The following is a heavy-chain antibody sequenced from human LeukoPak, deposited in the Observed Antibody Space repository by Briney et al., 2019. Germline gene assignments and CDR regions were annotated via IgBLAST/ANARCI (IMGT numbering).Heavy chain of an antibody. CDR3: ARQTYRGSRRGDDAFDI. J-gene: IGHJ3*02. CDR2: ISAYNGNT. V-gene: IGHV1-18*04. Sequence: KPGESLKISCKGSGYSFTSYWIGWVRQAPGQGLEWMGWISAYNGNTNYAQKFQGRVTMTTDTSTSTAYMELRSLGSDDTAVYSCARQTYRGSRRGDDAFDIWGQGTMVTVTS. D-gene: IGHD2-15*01. CDR1: GYSFTSYW.